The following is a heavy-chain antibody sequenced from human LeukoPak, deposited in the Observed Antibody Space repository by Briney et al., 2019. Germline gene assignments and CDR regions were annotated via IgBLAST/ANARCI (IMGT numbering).Heavy chain of an antibody. CDR1: GFSFSSYA. V-gene: IGHV3-33*06. D-gene: IGHD4-17*01. CDR3: VKSGPDFGDLPSEYYFDF. Sequence: GGSLRLSCAASGFSFSSYAMHWVRQAPGKGLEWVAVIWYDGSNQYYADSVRGRFTISRDNSKNTLHLQMNSLRAEDTAAYYCVKSGPDFGDLPSEYYFDFWGQGTLVTVS. CDR2: IWYDGSNQ. J-gene: IGHJ4*02.